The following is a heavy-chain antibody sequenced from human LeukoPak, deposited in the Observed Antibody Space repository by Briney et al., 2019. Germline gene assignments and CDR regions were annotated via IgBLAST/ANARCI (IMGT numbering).Heavy chain of an antibody. CDR2: ISGSGGST. Sequence: GGSLRLSCAASGFTFSSYAMSWVRQAPGKGLEWVSAISGSGGSTYYADSVKGRFTISRDNSKNTLYLQMNSLRAEDTAVYYCAKGRPSAAYSSSWYDYWGQGTLVTVSS. CDR1: GFTFSSYA. CDR3: AKGRPSAAYSSSWYDY. D-gene: IGHD6-13*01. J-gene: IGHJ4*02. V-gene: IGHV3-23*01.